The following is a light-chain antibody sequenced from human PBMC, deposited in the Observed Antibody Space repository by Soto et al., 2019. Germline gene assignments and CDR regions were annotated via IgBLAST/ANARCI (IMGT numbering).Light chain of an antibody. J-gene: IGLJ2*01. Sequence: SYELTQPPSVSVAPGKTARITCGGNNIGSKSVHWYQQKPGQAPVLVIYYDSDRPSGIPERFSGSNSGNTATLTISRVEAVDEADYYCQVWDSSSDHLYVVFGGGTKLTVL. CDR1: NIGSKS. V-gene: IGLV3-21*04. CDR2: YDS. CDR3: QVWDSSSDHLYVV.